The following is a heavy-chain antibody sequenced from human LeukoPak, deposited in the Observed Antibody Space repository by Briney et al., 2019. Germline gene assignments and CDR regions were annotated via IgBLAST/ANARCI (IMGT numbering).Heavy chain of an antibody. V-gene: IGHV4-59*08. CDR3: ARVLDYGGNLAPDY. Sequence: SETLSLTCTVSGGSISHYFWSWIRQPPGKPLEWIGYIYYSGSTNYNPSLKSRVTISVDTSKNQFSLKLSSVTAADTAVYYCARVLDYGGNLAPDYWGQGTLVTVSS. CDR2: IYYSGST. CDR1: GGSISHYF. J-gene: IGHJ4*02. D-gene: IGHD4-23*01.